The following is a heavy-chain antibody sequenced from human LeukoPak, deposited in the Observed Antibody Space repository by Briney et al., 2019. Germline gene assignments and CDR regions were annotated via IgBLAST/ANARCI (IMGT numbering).Heavy chain of an antibody. V-gene: IGHV4-61*05. CDR1: GDSISSSNYY. Sequence: PSETLSLTCTVSGDSISSSNYYWGWIRQPPGKGLEWIGYIYYTGSTNYNPSLKSRVTMSVDTSKNQFFLKLSSVTAADTAVYYCARVLYYGSGSLLDSWGRGTLVTVSS. D-gene: IGHD3-10*01. CDR3: ARVLYYGSGSLLDS. CDR2: IYYTGST. J-gene: IGHJ4*02.